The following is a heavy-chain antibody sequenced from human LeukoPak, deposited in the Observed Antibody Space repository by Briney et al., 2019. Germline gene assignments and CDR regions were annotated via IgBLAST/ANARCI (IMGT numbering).Heavy chain of an antibody. CDR2: IRYDGSNK. Sequence: GGSLRLPCAASGFTFSSYGMHWVRQAPGKGLEWVAFIRYDGSNKYYADSVKGRFTISRDNSKNTLYLQMNSLRAEDTAVYYCAKVNSSGWYYFDYWGQGTLVTVSS. V-gene: IGHV3-30*02. CDR3: AKVNSSGWYYFDY. J-gene: IGHJ4*02. CDR1: GFTFSSYG. D-gene: IGHD6-19*01.